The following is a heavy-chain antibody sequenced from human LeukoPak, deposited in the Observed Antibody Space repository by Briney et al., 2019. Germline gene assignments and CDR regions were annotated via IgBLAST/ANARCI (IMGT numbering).Heavy chain of an antibody. CDR2: ISYDGSNK. J-gene: IGHJ4*02. CDR3: ARQQSSIVGATTLDY. CDR1: GFTFSSYA. Sequence: GGSLRLSCAASGFTFSSYAMHWVRQAPGKGLEWVAGISYDGSNKYYADSVKGRFTISRDNSKNTLYLQMNSLRAEDTAVYYRARQQSSIVGATTLDYWRQGTLVTVSP. V-gene: IGHV3-30-3*01. D-gene: IGHD1-26*01.